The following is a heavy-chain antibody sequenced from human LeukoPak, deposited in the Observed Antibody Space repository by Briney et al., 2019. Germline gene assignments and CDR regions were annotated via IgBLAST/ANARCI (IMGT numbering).Heavy chain of an antibody. D-gene: IGHD4-17*01. CDR1: GFTFDDYA. J-gene: IGHJ4*02. Sequence: GGSLRLSCAASGFTFDDYAMSWVRQAPGKGLEWVSAISGSGGSTYYADSVKGRFTISRDNSKNTLYLQMNSLRAEDTAVYYCAKDRTGDYSSYFDYWGQGTLVTVSS. CDR3: AKDRTGDYSSYFDY. CDR2: ISGSGGST. V-gene: IGHV3-23*01.